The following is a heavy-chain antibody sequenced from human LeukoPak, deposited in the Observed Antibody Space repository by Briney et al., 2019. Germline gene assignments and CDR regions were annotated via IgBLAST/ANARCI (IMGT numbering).Heavy chain of an antibody. V-gene: IGHV3-30*04. Sequence: GGSLRLSCAASGFIFSNYAMHWVRQAPGKGLEWVALISSDGSKIYYADSVKGRFTISRDNSRNTLYLQMNSLRAEDTAMYYCARDRGFSYAFSPYYLDYWGQGTLVTVSS. D-gene: IGHD5-18*01. J-gene: IGHJ4*02. CDR1: GFIFSNYA. CDR3: ARDRGFSYAFSPYYLDY. CDR2: ISSDGSKI.